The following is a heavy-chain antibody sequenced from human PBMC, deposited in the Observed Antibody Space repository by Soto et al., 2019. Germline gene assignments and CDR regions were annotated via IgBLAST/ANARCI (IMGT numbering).Heavy chain of an antibody. CDR3: TTDRVGAIVVVLDAFDI. CDR2: IKSKTDGGTT. V-gene: IGHV3-15*01. D-gene: IGHD3-22*01. Sequence: PGGSLRLSCAASGFTFSNAWMSWVRQAPGKGLEWVGRIKSKTDGGTTDYAAPVKGRFTISRDDSKNTLYLQMNSLKTEDTAVYYCTTDRVGAIVVVLDAFDIWGQGTMVTVSS. CDR1: GFTFSNAW. J-gene: IGHJ3*02.